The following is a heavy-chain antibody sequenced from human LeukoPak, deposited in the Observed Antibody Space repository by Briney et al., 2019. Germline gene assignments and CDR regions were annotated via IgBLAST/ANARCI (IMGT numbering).Heavy chain of an antibody. CDR3: ARHRGSTGFFDF. V-gene: IGHV4-39*01. D-gene: IGHD1-26*01. CDR2: VFFQNT. Sequence: MPSETLSLTCSVSAGSIASSTHLWGWIRQTPGEGLEWIGSVFFQNTYYNPPLQSRVSISVDTSKSQFSLDLRSVTGADTALYYCARHRGSTGFFDFWGRGIVVTVSS. J-gene: IGHJ4*02. CDR1: AGSIASSTHL.